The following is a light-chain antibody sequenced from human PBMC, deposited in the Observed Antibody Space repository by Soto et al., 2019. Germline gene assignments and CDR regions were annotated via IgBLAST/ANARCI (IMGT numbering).Light chain of an antibody. V-gene: IGLV1-40*01. CDR1: TSNFGAGHD. Sequence: QSVLTQPPSVSGAPGQRVTLSCTGSTSNFGAGHDVHWYQHLPGAVPKLLIYATDNRPSGVPDRFSGSKSGTSASLAITGLQAEDEADYYCQSFDSSPNSYVFGTGTKLTVL. CDR3: QSFDSSPNSYV. CDR2: ATD. J-gene: IGLJ1*01.